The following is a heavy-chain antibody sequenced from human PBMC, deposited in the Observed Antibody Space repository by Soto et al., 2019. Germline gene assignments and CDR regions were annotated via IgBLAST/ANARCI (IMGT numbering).Heavy chain of an antibody. V-gene: IGHV4-4*07. CDR2: IYTSGST. D-gene: IGHD3-3*01. CDR3: ARDQNYDFWSGYFTGNWFDP. CDR1: GGSISSYY. J-gene: IGHJ5*02. Sequence: SETLSLTCTVSGGSISSYYWSWIRQPAGKGLEWIGRIYTSGSTNYNPSLKSRVTMSVDTSKNQFSLKLSSVTAADTAVYYCARDQNYDFWSGYFTGNWFDPWGQGTLVTVSS.